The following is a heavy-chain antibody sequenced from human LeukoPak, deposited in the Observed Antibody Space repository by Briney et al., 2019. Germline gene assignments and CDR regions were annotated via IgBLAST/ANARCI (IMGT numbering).Heavy chain of an antibody. D-gene: IGHD2-21*02. CDR3: AKLVVTARDAFDI. CDR2: ISGSGGST. CDR1: RFTLSSYA. V-gene: IGHV3-23*01. J-gene: IGHJ3*02. Sequence: GGSLRLSCAASRFTLSSYATSWVRQAPGKGLEWVSTISGSGGSTYYADSVKGRFTISRDNSKNTLYLQMNSLRAEDTAVYYCAKLVVTARDAFDIWGQGTMVTVSS.